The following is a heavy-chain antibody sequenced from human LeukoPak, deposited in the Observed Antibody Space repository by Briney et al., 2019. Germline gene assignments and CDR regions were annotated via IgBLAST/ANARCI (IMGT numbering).Heavy chain of an antibody. CDR3: ARDRAVVVAATDY. CDR2: ISPYNGNT. V-gene: IGHV1-18*01. J-gene: IGHJ4*02. CDR1: GYTFTTYG. D-gene: IGHD2-15*01. Sequence: ASVKVSCKASGYTFTTYGISWVRQAPGQGLEWMGWISPYNGNTNYAQKLQGRVTMTTDTSTSTAYMELRSLRTDDTAVYYCARDRAVVVAATDYWGQGTLVTVSS.